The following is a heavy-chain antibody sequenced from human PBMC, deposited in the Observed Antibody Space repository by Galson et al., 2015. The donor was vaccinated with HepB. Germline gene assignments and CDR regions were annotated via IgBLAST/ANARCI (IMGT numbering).Heavy chain of an antibody. D-gene: IGHD6-6*01. CDR3: ASHLIAARPAFDI. J-gene: IGHJ3*02. CDR1: GYSFTSYR. Sequence: QSGAEVKKPGESLEISCKGSGYSFTSYRIGWVRQMPGKGLEWMGIIYPGDSDTRYSPSFQGQVTISADKSISTAYLQWSSLKASDTAMYYCASHLIAARPAFDIWGQGTMVAVSS. CDR2: IYPGDSDT. V-gene: IGHV5-51*01.